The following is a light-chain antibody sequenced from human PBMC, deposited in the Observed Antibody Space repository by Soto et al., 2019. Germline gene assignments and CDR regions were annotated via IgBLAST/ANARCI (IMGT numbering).Light chain of an antibody. J-gene: IGLJ2*01. Sequence: QSVLTQPASVSGSPGHSITIYCTGTNSDLPNYNSVSWYQQHQGKAPKLILFEAINRPSGISNRFSGSKSDTTDSLTISGLQTDDEGDYYCASYTGNNAWLFGGGTTLTVL. CDR2: EAI. CDR3: ASYTGNNAWL. CDR1: NSDLPNYNS. V-gene: IGLV2-14*01.